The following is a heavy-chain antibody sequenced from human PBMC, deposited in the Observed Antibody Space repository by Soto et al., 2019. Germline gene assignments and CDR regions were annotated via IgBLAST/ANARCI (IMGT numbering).Heavy chain of an antibody. CDR1: GGFVSSGSYY. CDR2: MSHSGGT. D-gene: IGHD2-21*02. J-gene: IGHJ3*02. V-gene: IGHV4-34*01. Sequence: QGQLQQCGAGLLKPSETLSLTCAVYGGFVSSGSYYWSWIRQPPGKGLEWIGEMSHSGGTHFNPSLKSRVTISVDTSKNQFSLKMSSVTAADTALYYCARVERGTATPVVDAFDIWGPGTMVTVSS. CDR3: ARVERGTATPVVDAFDI.